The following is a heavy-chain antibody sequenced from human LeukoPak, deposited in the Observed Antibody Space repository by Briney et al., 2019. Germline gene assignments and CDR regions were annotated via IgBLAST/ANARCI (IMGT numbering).Heavy chain of an antibody. CDR1: GFTFSSYW. J-gene: IGHJ4*02. CDR2: INSDGSST. CDR3: AKDSRWLGELFTFYFDY. V-gene: IGHV3-74*01. Sequence: GGSLRLSCAASGFTFSSYWMHWVRQVPGKGLVWVSRINSDGSSTNYADSVKGRFTISRDNAENTLYLQMNSLRAEDTAVYYCAKDSRWLGELFTFYFDYWGQGTPVTVSS. D-gene: IGHD3-10*01.